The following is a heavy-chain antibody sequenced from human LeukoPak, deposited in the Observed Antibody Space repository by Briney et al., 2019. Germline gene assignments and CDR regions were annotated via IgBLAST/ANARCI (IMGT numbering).Heavy chain of an antibody. J-gene: IGHJ4*02. CDR2: IWYDGSNE. V-gene: IGHV3-33*01. CDR3: ARGRYYFDY. CDR1: GFTFSSYG. Sequence: PGRSLRLSCAASGFTFSSYGMHWVRQAPGKGLEWVAVIWYDGSNEYYADSVKGRFTISRDNSKNTLYLQMNSLRAEDTAVYYCARGRYYFDYWGQGTLVTVSS.